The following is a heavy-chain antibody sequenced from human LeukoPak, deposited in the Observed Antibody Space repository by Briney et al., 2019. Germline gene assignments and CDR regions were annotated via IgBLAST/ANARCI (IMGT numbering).Heavy chain of an antibody. CDR3: ARDSRRGGPNWFDP. D-gene: IGHD3-16*01. CDR1: GYTFTGYY. V-gene: IGHV1-2*02. J-gene: IGHJ5*02. CDR2: INPNSGGT. Sequence: ASVKVSCKASGYTFTGYYMHWVRQAPGQGLEWMGWINPNSGGTNYAQKFQGRVTMTRDTSISTAYMELSRLRSDDTAVYYCARDSRRGGPNWFDPWGQGTLVTVSS.